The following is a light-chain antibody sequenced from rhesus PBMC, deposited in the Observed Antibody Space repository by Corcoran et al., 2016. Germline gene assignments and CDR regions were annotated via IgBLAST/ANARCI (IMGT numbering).Light chain of an antibody. CDR3: LQHNSYPHS. CDR2: SAS. CDR1: QGIRSY. J-gene: IGKJ2*01. Sequence: DIQMTQSPSSLSASVGDTVTITCRASQGIRSYLTWFQQKPGKAPKLLIYSASSLESGVPSRFSGSGSGTNFTLSISGLQPEDFSVYYCLQHNSYPHSFGQGTKVESK. V-gene: IGKV1-28*03.